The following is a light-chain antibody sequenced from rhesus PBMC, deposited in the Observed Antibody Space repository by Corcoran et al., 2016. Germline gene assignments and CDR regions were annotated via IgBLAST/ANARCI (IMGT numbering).Light chain of an antibody. CDR1: QDIRRY. V-gene: IGKV1-28*01. CDR2: AAS. CDR3: LQHYSYPRT. Sequence: DIQMTQSPSSLSASVGDTVTITCRASQDIRRYLNWFQQKLGKAPELLIYAASRLESGVPSRFSGSGSGTEFTLTISSLQPADFAVYYCLQHYSYPRTFGQGTKVEI. J-gene: IGKJ1*01.